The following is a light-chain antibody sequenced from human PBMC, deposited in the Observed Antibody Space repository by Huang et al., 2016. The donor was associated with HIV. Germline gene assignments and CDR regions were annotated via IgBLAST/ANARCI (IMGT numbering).Light chain of an antibody. Sequence: EIVLTQSPATLSFSPGERATLSCRASRSVSTYLAWYQQKPGQAPRHLIYDASNRSTCIPARFSGSGAGTDVTLTISSLEPEDFAVYYCQQRSNWPPVTFGPGTKVDIK. CDR1: RSVSTY. V-gene: IGKV3-11*01. J-gene: IGKJ3*01. CDR2: DAS. CDR3: QQRSNWPPVT.